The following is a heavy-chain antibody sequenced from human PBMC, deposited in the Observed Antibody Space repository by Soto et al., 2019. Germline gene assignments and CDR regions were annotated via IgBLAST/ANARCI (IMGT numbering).Heavy chain of an antibody. V-gene: IGHV4-28*01. CDR2: IYYSGST. CDR3: ARSYRDYGMDV. J-gene: IGHJ6*02. Sequence: QVQLQKSGPGLVKPSDTLSLTCAVSGYSISSSHWWGWIRQPPGKGLEWIGYIYYSGSTYYNPSLKSRVTMSVDTSKNQFSLKVSSVTAVDTAVYYCARSYRDYGMDVWGQGTTVTVSS. CDR1: GYSISSSHW. D-gene: IGHD5-18*01.